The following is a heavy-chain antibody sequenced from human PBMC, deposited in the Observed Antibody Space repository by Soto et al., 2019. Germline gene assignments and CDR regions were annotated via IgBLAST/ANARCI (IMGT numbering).Heavy chain of an antibody. V-gene: IGHV3-21*01. D-gene: IGHD6-6*01. Sequence: EVQLVESGGGLVKPGGSLRLSCAASGFTFSSYSMNWVRQAPGKGLEWVSSISSSSSYIYYADSVKGRFTISRDNAKNSLYLQMNSLRAEDTAVYYFARDLSSSSRGGYYYYYMDVWGKGTTVTLSS. CDR2: ISSSSSYI. CDR1: GFTFSSYS. J-gene: IGHJ6*03. CDR3: ARDLSSSSRGGYYYYYMDV.